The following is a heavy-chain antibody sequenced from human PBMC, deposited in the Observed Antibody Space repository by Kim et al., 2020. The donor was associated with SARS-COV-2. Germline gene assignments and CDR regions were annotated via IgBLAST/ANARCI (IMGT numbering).Heavy chain of an antibody. CDR3: ARGASQRGYSGYAIR. D-gene: IGHD5-12*01. CDR1: GGSFSGYY. CDR2: INHSGST. Sequence: SETLSLTCAVYGGSFSGYYWSWIRQPPGKGLEWIGEINHSGSTNYNPSLKSRVTISVDTSKNQFSLKLSSVTAADTAVYYCARGASQRGYSGYAIRWGQGTLVTVSS. J-gene: IGHJ4*02. V-gene: IGHV4-34*01.